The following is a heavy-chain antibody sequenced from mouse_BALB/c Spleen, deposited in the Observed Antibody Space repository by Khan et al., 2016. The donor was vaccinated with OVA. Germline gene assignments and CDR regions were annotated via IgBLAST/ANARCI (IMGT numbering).Heavy chain of an antibody. D-gene: IGHD4-1*01. J-gene: IGHJ3*01. CDR3: ASHLTGSFAY. Sequence: EVKLMESGGDLVKPGGSLKLSCAASGFTFSSYSMSWVRQTPDERLEWVTTISSAGDFTYYPDSVKGRFTISRDNAKNTLYLQTSSLKSEDTAMYYCASHLTGSFAYWGQGTLVTVSA. CDR2: ISSAGDFT. V-gene: IGHV5-6*01. CDR1: GFTFSSYS.